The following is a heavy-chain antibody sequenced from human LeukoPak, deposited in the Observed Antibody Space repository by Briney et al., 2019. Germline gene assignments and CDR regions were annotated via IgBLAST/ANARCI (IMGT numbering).Heavy chain of an antibody. V-gene: IGHV4-34*01. CDR2: INHSGST. Sequence: PSETLSLTCAVYGGSFSGYYWSWIRQPPGKGLEWIGEINHSGSTNYNPSLKSRVTISVDTSKNQFSLKLSSVTAADTAVYYCARTVKYSYGYSWFDDWGQGTLVTVSS. J-gene: IGHJ4*02. CDR3: ARTVKYSYGYSWFDD. D-gene: IGHD5-18*01. CDR1: GGSFSGYY.